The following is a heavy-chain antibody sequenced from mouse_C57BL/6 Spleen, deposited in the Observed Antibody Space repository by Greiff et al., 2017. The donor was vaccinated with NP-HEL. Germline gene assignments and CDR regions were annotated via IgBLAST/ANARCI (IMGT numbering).Heavy chain of an antibody. CDR2: IYPGDGDT. Sequence: QVQLQQSGPELVKPGASVKISCKASGYAFSSSWMNWVKQRPGKGLEWIGRIYPGDGDTNYNGKFKGKATLTADKSSSTAYMQLSSLTSEDSAVYFCARYGSSSWFAYWGQGTLVTVSA. CDR3: ARYGSSSWFAY. CDR1: GYAFSSSW. V-gene: IGHV1-82*01. J-gene: IGHJ3*01. D-gene: IGHD1-1*01.